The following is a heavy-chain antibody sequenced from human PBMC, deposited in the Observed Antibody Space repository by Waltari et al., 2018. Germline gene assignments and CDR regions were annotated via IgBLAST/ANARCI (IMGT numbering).Heavy chain of an antibody. Sequence: GFIRSKAYGGTTEYAASVKGRFTISRDDSKSIAYLQMNSLKTEDTAVYYCTRVGYNESEWGQGTLVTVSS. CDR3: TRVGYNESE. V-gene: IGHV3-49*02. CDR2: IRSKAYGGTT. J-gene: IGHJ4*02. D-gene: IGHD5-12*01.